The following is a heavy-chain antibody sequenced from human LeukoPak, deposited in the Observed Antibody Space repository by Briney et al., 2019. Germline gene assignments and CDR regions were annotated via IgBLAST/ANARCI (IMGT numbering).Heavy chain of an antibody. D-gene: IGHD1-14*01. CDR1: GFTFSNAW. Sequence: GGSLRLSCAASGFTFSNAWMSWVRQAPGKGLEWVGRIKSKTDGGTTDYAAPVKGRFTISRDDSKKQLYMQMKSPKPEDTALYYYTTGRSGGYGTYYYYYYYMDVWGKGTTVTISS. CDR2: IKSKTDGGTT. CDR3: TTGRSGGYGTYYYYYYYMDV. V-gene: IGHV3-15*01. J-gene: IGHJ6*03.